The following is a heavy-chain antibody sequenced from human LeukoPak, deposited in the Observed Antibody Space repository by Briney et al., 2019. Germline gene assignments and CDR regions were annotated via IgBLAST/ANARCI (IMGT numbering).Heavy chain of an antibody. D-gene: IGHD6-19*01. Sequence: GASVKVSCKASGYTFTSYGISWVRQAPGQGLEWMGWISVYNGNIHYAQKLQGRVTMTTDTFTSTAYMELRSLTSDDTAIYYCARDAPSVALAGGPDYWGQGTLVSVSS. CDR3: ARDAPSVALAGGPDY. V-gene: IGHV1-18*01. CDR2: ISVYNGNI. CDR1: GYTFTSYG. J-gene: IGHJ4*02.